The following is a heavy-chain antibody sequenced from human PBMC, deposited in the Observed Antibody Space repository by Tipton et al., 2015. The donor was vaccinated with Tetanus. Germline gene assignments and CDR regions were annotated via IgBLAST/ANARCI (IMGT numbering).Heavy chain of an antibody. V-gene: IGHV3-23*01. CDR3: ARRQVEGGAHFDH. J-gene: IGHJ4*02. CDR1: GFTFSSYA. CDR2: LSGSGDST. Sequence: FLRLSCAASGFTFSSYAVSWVRQAPGKGLEWVSSLSGSGDSTYYVDSVRGRFTISRDNSKNTLYLQMNSLRAEDSAVYYCARRQVEGGAHFDHWGQGTLVTVSS. D-gene: IGHD3-16*01.